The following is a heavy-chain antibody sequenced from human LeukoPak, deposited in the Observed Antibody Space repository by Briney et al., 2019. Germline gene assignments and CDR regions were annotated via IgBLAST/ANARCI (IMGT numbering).Heavy chain of an antibody. CDR3: AKDYGDYNFDY. D-gene: IGHD4-17*01. Sequence: PGRSLRLSCAASGFTFSRYGMHWVRQAPGKGLEWVAVISYDGSNKYYADSVKGRFTISRDNSKNTLYLQMNSPRVEDTAVYYCAKDYGDYNFDYWGQGTLVTVSS. J-gene: IGHJ4*02. V-gene: IGHV3-30*18. CDR1: GFTFSRYG. CDR2: ISYDGSNK.